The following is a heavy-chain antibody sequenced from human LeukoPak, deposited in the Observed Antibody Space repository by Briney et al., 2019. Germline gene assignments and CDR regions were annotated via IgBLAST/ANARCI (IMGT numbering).Heavy chain of an antibody. CDR3: ARRAVRGGWFDP. Sequence: SETLSLTCAVYGGSFSGYYWSWIRQPPGKGLEWIGEINHSGSTNYNPSLKSRVTISVDTSKNQFSLKLSSVTAADTAVYYCARRAVRGGWFDPWGQGTLVTVSS. J-gene: IGHJ5*02. CDR2: INHSGST. D-gene: IGHD3-10*01. CDR1: GGSFSGYY. V-gene: IGHV4-34*01.